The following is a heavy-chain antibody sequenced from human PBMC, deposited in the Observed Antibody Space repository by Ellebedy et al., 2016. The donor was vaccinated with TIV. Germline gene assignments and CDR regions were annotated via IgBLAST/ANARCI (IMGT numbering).Heavy chain of an antibody. Sequence: SVKVSCXASGGTFSSYAISWVRQAPGQGLEWMGGIIPIFGTANYAQKFQGRVTITADESTSTAYMELSSLRSEDTAVYYCARDGGPPERYYYYMDVWGKGTTVTVSS. CDR3: ARDGGPPERYYYYMDV. J-gene: IGHJ6*03. CDR1: GGTFSSYA. V-gene: IGHV1-69*13. D-gene: IGHD1-14*01. CDR2: IIPIFGTA.